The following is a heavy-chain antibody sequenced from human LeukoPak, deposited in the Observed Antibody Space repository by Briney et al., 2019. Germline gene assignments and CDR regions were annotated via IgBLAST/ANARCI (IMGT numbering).Heavy chain of an antibody. Sequence: GESLKISCKGSGYGFTNYWIGWVRQMPGKGLEWMGIIYPGDSDIRYSPSFQGQVTISADKSINTAYLQWSSLKASDTAMYYCARLGQLVAGHGEFDYWGQGTLVTVSS. V-gene: IGHV5-51*01. CDR2: IYPGDSDI. CDR1: GYGFTNYW. CDR3: ARLGQLVAGHGEFDY. D-gene: IGHD6-6*01. J-gene: IGHJ4*02.